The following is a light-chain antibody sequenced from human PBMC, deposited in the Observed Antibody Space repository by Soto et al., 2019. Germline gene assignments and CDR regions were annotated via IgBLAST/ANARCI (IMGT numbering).Light chain of an antibody. CDR1: XXXVGGSNY. Sequence: QSALSQPPSASXSXXXSXXXXXXXXXXXVGGSNYLSWYQHHPGKAPKLMIYEVSKRPSGVPDRFSGSKSGNTASLTVSGLQAEDEADYYCSSYAGSNNVVFGGGTKLTVL. V-gene: IGLV2-8*01. J-gene: IGLJ2*01. CDR3: SSYAGSNNVV. CDR2: EVS.